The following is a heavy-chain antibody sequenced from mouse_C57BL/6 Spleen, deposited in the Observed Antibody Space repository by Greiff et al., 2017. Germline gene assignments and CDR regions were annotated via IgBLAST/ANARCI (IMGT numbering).Heavy chain of an antibody. Sequence: VQLQESGPELVKPGASVKISCKASGYAFSSSWMNWVKQRPGKGLEWIGRIYPGDGDTNYNGKFKGKATLTTDKSSSTAYSQLSSLTSEDSAVYFSASSTLRHDFDYWGQGTSLTFSS. CDR1: GYAFSSSW. J-gene: IGHJ2*02. CDR3: ASSTLRHDFDY. D-gene: IGHD3-2*01. CDR2: IYPGDGDT. V-gene: IGHV1-82*01.